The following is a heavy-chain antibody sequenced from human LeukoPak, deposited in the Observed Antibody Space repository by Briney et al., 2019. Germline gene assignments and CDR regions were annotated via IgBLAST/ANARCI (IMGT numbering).Heavy chain of an antibody. D-gene: IGHD6-6*01. CDR2: TYYSGST. CDR1: GGSISSGNYY. J-gene: IGHJ4*02. V-gene: IGHV4-39*01. Sequence: PSETLSLTCTVSGGSISSGNYYWGWIRQPPGKGLEWIGSTYYSGSTYYNPSLKSRVTISVDTSKNQLSLKVSSVTAADTAVYYCARNLEYWGQGTLVTVSS. CDR3: ARNLEY.